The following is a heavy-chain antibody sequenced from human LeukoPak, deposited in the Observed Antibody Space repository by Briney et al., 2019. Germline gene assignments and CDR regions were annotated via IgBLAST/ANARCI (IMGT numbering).Heavy chain of an antibody. CDR3: ATPLRYFDWLLPFDY. V-gene: IGHV3-48*04. CDR1: GFTFSSYW. D-gene: IGHD3-9*01. J-gene: IGHJ4*02. Sequence: GGSLRLSCAASGFTFSSYWMHWVRQAPGKGLEWVSSIDYSGDTTYYADSVKGRFTISRDNAKNSLYLQMNSLRAEDTAVYYCATPLRYFDWLLPFDYWGQGTLVTVSS. CDR2: IDYSGDTT.